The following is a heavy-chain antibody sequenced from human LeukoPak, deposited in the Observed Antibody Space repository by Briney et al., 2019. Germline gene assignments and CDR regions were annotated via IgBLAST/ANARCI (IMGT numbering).Heavy chain of an antibody. CDR2: ISGSSSAI. J-gene: IGHJ5*02. V-gene: IGHV3-48*01. CDR3: ARDSAATAILAFNWFDP. CDR1: GFTFSTYS. D-gene: IGHD5-18*01. Sequence: QPGGSLRLSCEASGFTFSTYSMNWVRQAPGRGLEWVSYISGSSSAIYYADSVKGRFTISRDNAKNSLYLQMNGLRAEDTAVYYCARDSAATAILAFNWFDPWGQGTLVTVSS.